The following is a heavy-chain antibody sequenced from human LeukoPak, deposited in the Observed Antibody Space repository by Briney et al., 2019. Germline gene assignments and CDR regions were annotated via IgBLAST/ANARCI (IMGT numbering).Heavy chain of an antibody. CDR2: TYYRSKWYN. Sequence: SQTLSLTCAISGDSVSSNSAAWNWIRRSPSRGLEWLGRTYYRSKWYNDYAVSVKSRITINPDTSKNQFSLQLNSVTPEDTAVYYCATQPSSYYYGMDVWGQGTTVTVSS. CDR3: ATQPSSYYYGMDV. D-gene: IGHD6-13*01. V-gene: IGHV6-1*01. CDR1: GDSVSSNSAA. J-gene: IGHJ6*02.